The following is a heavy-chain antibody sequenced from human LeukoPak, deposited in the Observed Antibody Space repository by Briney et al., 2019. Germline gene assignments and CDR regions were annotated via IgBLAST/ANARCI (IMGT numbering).Heavy chain of an antibody. J-gene: IGHJ4*02. CDR3: AGIKYGDRPRFDY. CDR2: IYYSGST. D-gene: IGHD4-17*01. Sequence: SETLSLTCTVSGGSISSYHWSWIRQPPGKGLEWNGYIYYSGSTNYNPSLKSRVTISVDTSKNQFSLKLSSVTAADTAVYYCAGIKYGDRPRFDYWGQGTLVTVSS. CDR1: GGSISSYH. V-gene: IGHV4-59*12.